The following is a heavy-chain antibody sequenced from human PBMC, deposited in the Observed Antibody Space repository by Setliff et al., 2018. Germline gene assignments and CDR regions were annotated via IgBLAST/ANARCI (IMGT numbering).Heavy chain of an antibody. CDR3: VHNADFIGTFNT. CDR1: GFTFSYAW. CDR2: IKSKPNGGTI. D-gene: IGHD2-8*01. Sequence: PGGSLRLSCAASGFTFSYAWMHWVRQAPGKGLEWVGRIKSKPNGGTIDYAAPVEGRFTISRDDSKNTVYLQMSSLKIEDTAVYYCVHNADFIGTFNTWGQGTMVTVSS. J-gene: IGHJ3*01. V-gene: IGHV3-15*07.